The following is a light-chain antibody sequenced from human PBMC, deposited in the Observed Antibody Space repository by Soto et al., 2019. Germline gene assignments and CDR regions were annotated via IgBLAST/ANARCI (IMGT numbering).Light chain of an antibody. CDR3: QQYNNWPQPET. CDR2: GAS. Sequence: EIVMTQSPATLSVSPGERATLSCRASQSVSSNLAWYQQKPGQAPRLLIYGASTRATGIPARFSGSGSGTEFTLTISSLQSEDFAVYYCQQYNNWPQPETFGQGTKVHIK. CDR1: QSVSSN. V-gene: IGKV3-15*01. J-gene: IGKJ1*01.